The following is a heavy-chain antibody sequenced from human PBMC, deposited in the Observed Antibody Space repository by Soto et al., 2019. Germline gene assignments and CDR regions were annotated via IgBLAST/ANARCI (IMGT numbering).Heavy chain of an antibody. CDR3: RAHPGGGGY. D-gene: IGHD3-10*01. V-gene: IGHV3-53*01. CDR2: IYSGGYT. Sequence: VQLVESGGGLIQPGGSLRLSCAVSGFTVSNNYMSWVRQAPGKGLEGVSVIYSGGYTAYGDSVKGRFTISRDNSKKHLLLKMKSLGADDRGGYYCRAHPGGGGYWGQGTLVTVSS. J-gene: IGHJ4*02. CDR1: GFTVSNNY.